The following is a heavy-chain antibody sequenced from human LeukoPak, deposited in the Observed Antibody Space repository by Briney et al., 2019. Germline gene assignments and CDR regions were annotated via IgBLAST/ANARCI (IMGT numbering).Heavy chain of an antibody. D-gene: IGHD5-12*01. CDR3: AREGYSGYDLDY. Sequence: GASVKVSCKASGYTFANYGLTWVRQAPGQGLEWMGWISAYNGDTNYAQKFQGRVTMTTDTSTTTAYMELRSLRSDDTAVYYCAREGYSGYDLDYWGQGTLVTVSS. CDR2: ISAYNGDT. V-gene: IGHV1-18*01. CDR1: GYTFANYG. J-gene: IGHJ4*02.